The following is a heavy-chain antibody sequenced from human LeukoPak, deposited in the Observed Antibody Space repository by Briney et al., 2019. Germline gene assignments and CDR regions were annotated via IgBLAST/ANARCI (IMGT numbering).Heavy chain of an antibody. J-gene: IGHJ4*02. Sequence: GGSLRLSCAASGFTFSSYWMHWVRQAPGKGLVWVSRINTDGSSTSYADSVKGRFTISRDNAKNTLYLQMNSLRAEDTAVYYCATDYRGSRGDFAYWGQGTLVTVSS. CDR2: INTDGSST. CDR3: ATDYRGSRGDFAY. D-gene: IGHD3-16*01. V-gene: IGHV3-74*01. CDR1: GFTFSSYW.